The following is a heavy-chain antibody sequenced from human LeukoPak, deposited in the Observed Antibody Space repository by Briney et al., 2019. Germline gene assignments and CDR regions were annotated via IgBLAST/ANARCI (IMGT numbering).Heavy chain of an antibody. V-gene: IGHV4-59*01. J-gene: IGHJ5*02. CDR1: GGSISNYY. D-gene: IGHD3-22*01. CDR2: IYYSGST. CDR3: ARDHSYDSSGYPFRP. Sequence: SETLSLTCTVSGGSISNYYWSWIRQPPGKGLEWIGYIYYSGSTSYNPSLKSRVTISVDTSKNQFSLKLSSVTAADTAVYYCARDHSYDSSGYPFRPWAQGTLVTVSS.